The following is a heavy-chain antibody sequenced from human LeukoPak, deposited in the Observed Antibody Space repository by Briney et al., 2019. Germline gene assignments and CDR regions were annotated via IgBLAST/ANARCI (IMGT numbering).Heavy chain of an antibody. CDR2: IYYSGST. CDR1: GGSISSYY. D-gene: IGHD3-22*01. V-gene: IGHV4-59*08. CDR3: ARLSGYYDSSGYYSIFDY. Sequence: SETLSLTCTVSGGSISSYYWSWIRQPPGKGLEWLGYIYYSGSTNYNPSLKSRVTISVDTSKNQFSLKLSSVTAADTAVYYCARLSGYYDSSGYYSIFDYWGQGTLVTVSS. J-gene: IGHJ4*02.